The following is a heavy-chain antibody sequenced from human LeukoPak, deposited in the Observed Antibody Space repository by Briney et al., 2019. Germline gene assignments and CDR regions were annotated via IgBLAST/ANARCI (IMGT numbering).Heavy chain of an antibody. CDR1: GGSISSGGYS. V-gene: IGHV4-30-2*02. Sequence: SQTLSLTCAVSGGSISSGGYSWSWIRQPPGKGLEWIGYIYHSGSTNYNPSLKSRVTMSLDRSRDQFSLRLTSVTAADTAIYYCASRPAGSTWYGVFDYWSRGTLVTVSS. CDR3: ASRPAGSTWYGVFDY. D-gene: IGHD6-13*01. J-gene: IGHJ4*02. CDR2: IYHSGST.